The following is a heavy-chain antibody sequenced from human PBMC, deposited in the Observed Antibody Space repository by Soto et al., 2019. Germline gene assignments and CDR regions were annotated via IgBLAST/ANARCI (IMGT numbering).Heavy chain of an antibody. CDR3: ASKVAHFDY. V-gene: IGHV1-69*02. D-gene: IGHD5-12*01. CDR1: GGTFSSYT. Sequence: ASLKVSCKASGGTFSSYTISWVRQVPGQGLEWMGRIIPILGIANYAQKFQGRVTITADKSTSTAYMELSSLRSEDTAVYYCASKVAHFDYWGQGTLVTVSS. CDR2: IIPILGIA. J-gene: IGHJ4*02.